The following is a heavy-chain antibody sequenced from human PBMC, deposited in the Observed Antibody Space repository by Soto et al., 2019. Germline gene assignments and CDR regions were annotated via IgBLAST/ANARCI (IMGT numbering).Heavy chain of an antibody. Sequence: QVQLVESGGGVVQPGRSLRLSCAASGFTFSSYGMHWVRQAPGKGLEWAAVIWYDGSNKYYADSVKGRFTISRDNSKNTLYLQMNSLRAEDTAVYYCATQTIAAAGTEDYYYYYGMDVWGQGTTVTVSS. CDR1: GFTFSSYG. D-gene: IGHD6-13*01. J-gene: IGHJ6*02. CDR3: ATQTIAAAGTEDYYYYYGMDV. CDR2: IWYDGSNK. V-gene: IGHV3-33*01.